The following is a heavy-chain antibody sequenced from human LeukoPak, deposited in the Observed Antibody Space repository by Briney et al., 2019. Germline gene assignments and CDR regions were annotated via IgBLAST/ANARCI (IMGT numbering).Heavy chain of an antibody. CDR2: ISYGGSNK. CDR1: GFTFSSYA. V-gene: IGHV3-30*04. D-gene: IGHD3-16*01. Sequence: GRSLRLSCAASGFTFSSYAMHWVRQAPGKGLEWVAVISYGGSNKYYADSVKGRFTISRDNSKNTLYLQMNSLRAEDTAVYYCAKGGDYYVWGSLPSYYYMDVWGKGTTVTVSS. J-gene: IGHJ6*03. CDR3: AKGGDYYVWGSLPSYYYMDV.